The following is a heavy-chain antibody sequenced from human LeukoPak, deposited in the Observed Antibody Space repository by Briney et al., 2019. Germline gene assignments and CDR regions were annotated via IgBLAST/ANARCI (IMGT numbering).Heavy chain of an antibody. CDR3: ARDNKGYCSGGSCYSDGLSY. J-gene: IGHJ4*02. CDR2: ISSSGSTI. CDR1: GFTFSSYE. D-gene: IGHD2-15*01. V-gene: IGHV3-48*03. Sequence: PGGSLRLSCAASGFTFSSYEMNWVRQAPGKGLEWVSYISSSGSTIYYADSVKGRFTISRDNAKNSLYLQMNSLRAEDTAVYYCARDNKGYCSGGSCYSDGLSYWGQGTLATVSS.